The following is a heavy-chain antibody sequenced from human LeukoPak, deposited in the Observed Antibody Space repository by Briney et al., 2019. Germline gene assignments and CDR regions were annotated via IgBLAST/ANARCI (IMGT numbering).Heavy chain of an antibody. D-gene: IGHD4-11*01. J-gene: IGHJ4*02. Sequence: PGGSLRLSCAASGFTFSDYYMSWIHQAPGKGLEWVSYISSSGTTINYADSVKGRFTISRDNAKSLLYLQMNSLRAEDTAVYYCARPLQTRIDYWGQGTLVTVSS. V-gene: IGHV3-11*01. CDR1: GFTFSDYY. CDR3: ARPLQTRIDY. CDR2: ISSSGTTI.